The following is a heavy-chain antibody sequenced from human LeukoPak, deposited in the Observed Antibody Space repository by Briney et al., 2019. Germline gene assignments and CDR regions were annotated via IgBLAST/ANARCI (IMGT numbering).Heavy chain of an antibody. D-gene: IGHD3-9*01. CDR2: INHSGST. J-gene: IGHJ6*02. CDR1: GGSFSGYY. Sequence: SETLSLTCAVYGGSFSGYYWSWIRQPPGKGLEWIGEINHSGSTNYNPSLKSRVTISVDTSKNQFSLKLSSVTAADTAVYYCARGRPVLYYDTLTGYYKKFYYGMDVWGQGTTVTVSS. V-gene: IGHV4-34*01. CDR3: ARGRPVLYYDTLTGYYKKFYYGMDV.